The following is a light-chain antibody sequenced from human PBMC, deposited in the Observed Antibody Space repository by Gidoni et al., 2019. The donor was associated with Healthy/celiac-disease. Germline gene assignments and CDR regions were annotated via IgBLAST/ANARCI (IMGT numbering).Light chain of an antibody. CDR2: GAS. CDR3: QQYNNWPPCS. CDR1: QSVSSN. J-gene: IGKJ2*04. Sequence: EIVMTQSPATLSVSPGERATLSCRASQSVSSNLARYQQKPGQAPRLLIYGASTRATGIPARFSGSGSGTEFTLTISSLQSEDCAVYYCQQYNNWPPCSFGQGTKLEIK. V-gene: IGKV3-15*01.